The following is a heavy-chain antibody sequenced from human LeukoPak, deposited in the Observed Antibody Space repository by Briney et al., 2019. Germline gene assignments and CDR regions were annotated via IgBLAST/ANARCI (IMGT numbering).Heavy chain of an antibody. CDR2: INHSGST. D-gene: IGHD2-15*01. V-gene: IGHV4-34*01. J-gene: IGHJ4*02. Sequence: SETLSLTCAVYGGSFSGYYWNWIRQPPGKGLEWIGEINHSGSTNYNPSLKSRVTISVDTSKNQFPLKLSSVTAADTAVYYCARGVVVYYVVVVAATRSDYFDYWGQGTLVTVSS. CDR1: GGSFSGYY. CDR3: ARGVVVYYVVVVAATRSDYFDY.